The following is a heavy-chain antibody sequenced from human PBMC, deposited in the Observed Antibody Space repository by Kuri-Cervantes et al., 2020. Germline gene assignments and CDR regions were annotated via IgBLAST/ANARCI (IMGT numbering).Heavy chain of an antibody. D-gene: IGHD6-19*01. Sequence: ASVKVSCKASGFTFSIYWMHWVRQAPGQGLEWMGIINPSGSWTSYAQKFQGRITVTRDTSTSTVYMELSSLRSEDTAVYYCARGPNPMGAVAGYFDYWGQGTLVTVSS. CDR2: INPSGSWT. J-gene: IGHJ4*02. V-gene: IGHV1-46*01. CDR1: GFTFSIYW. CDR3: ARGPNPMGAVAGYFDY.